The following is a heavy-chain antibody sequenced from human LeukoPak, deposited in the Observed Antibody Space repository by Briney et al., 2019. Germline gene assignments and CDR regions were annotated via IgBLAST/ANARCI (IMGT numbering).Heavy chain of an antibody. J-gene: IGHJ4*01. CDR3: ARGVLGDTAMVS. CDR2: ICADNGDT. V-gene: IGHV1-18*01. D-gene: IGHD5-18*01. Sequence: ASVTVSCKASGYTFTKYVITWVRQAPGRGLEWMGWICADNGDTNYAQKLQGRVTMTTDTSTSTAYMELRSLRSEDTAVYYCARGVLGDTAMVSWGQGTLVTVSS. CDR1: GYTFTKYV.